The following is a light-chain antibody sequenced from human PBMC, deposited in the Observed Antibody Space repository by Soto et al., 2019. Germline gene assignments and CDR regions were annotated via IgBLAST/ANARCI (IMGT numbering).Light chain of an antibody. J-gene: IGKJ5*01. CDR1: QSIGLA. CDR3: QQYNNWPPIT. CDR2: GAS. V-gene: IGKV3-15*01. Sequence: EIVLTQSPATLSLSPGERATLSCRASQSIGLAIAWYQHKPGQAPRLLLYGASTRATGISARFSGSGSGTEFTLTISSLQSEDFAVYYCQQYNNWPPITFGQGTRLEI.